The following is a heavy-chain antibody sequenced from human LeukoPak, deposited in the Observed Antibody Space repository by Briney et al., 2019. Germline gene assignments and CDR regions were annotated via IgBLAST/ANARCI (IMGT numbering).Heavy chain of an antibody. V-gene: IGHV1-46*01. J-gene: IGHJ4*02. CDR2: VDPSGDIA. D-gene: IGHD3-10*01. Sequence: ASVKVSCKPSGYTFIHYYMHWVRQASGEGFEWMGIVDPSGDIATYAQKFQGRVTLTTDTSTSTFYMELSSLRSEDTAIYYCARDSFGVRGFDHWGQGTSVTVSS. CDR1: GYTFIHYY. CDR3: ARDSFGVRGFDH.